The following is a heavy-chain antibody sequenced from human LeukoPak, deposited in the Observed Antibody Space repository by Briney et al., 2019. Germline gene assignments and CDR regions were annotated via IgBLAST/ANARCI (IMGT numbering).Heavy chain of an antibody. CDR3: ARGLLQGIVGATTYGY. CDR2: MNPNSGNT. Sequence: GASVKVSCKASGYTFTSYDINWVRQATGQGLEWMGWMNPNSGNTGYAQKFQGRVTITRNTSISTAYMELSSLRSEDTAVYYCARGLLQGIVGATTYGYWGQGTLVTVSS. V-gene: IGHV1-8*03. CDR1: GYTFTSYD. J-gene: IGHJ4*02. D-gene: IGHD1-26*01.